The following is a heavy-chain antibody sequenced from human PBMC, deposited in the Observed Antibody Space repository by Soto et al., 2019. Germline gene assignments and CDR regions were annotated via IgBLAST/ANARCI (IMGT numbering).Heavy chain of an antibody. Sequence: GGSLRLSCAASGFTFSSYSMNWVRQAPGKGLEWVSSISSSSSYIYYADSVKGRFTISRDNAKNSLYLQTNSLRAEDTAVYYCARGVNYGDYYYYYYMDVWGKGTTVTVSS. J-gene: IGHJ6*03. D-gene: IGHD4-17*01. CDR3: ARGVNYGDYYYYYYMDV. CDR1: GFTFSSYS. CDR2: ISSSSSYI. V-gene: IGHV3-21*01.